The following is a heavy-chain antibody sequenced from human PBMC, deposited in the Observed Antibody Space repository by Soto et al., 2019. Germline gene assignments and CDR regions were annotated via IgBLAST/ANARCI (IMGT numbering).Heavy chain of an antibody. CDR3: ARDRRIVVVTTGYYYYYGMDV. D-gene: IGHD2-21*02. CDR2: IYYSGST. J-gene: IGHJ6*02. V-gene: IGHV4-61*01. CDR1: GGSVSSGSYY. Sequence: SETLSLTCTVSGGSVSSGSYYWSWIRQPPGKGLEWIGYIYYSGSTNYNPSLKSRVTISVDTSKNQFSLKLSSVTAADTAVYYCARDRRIVVVTTGYYYYYGMDVWGQGTTVTVSS.